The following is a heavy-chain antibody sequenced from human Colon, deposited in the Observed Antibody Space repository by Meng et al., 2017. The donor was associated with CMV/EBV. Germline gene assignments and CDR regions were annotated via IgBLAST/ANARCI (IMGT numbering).Heavy chain of an antibody. CDR1: GFSFRNFD. Sequence: GESLKISCAASGFSFRNFDMSWARQAPGKGLEWVATITGSGSRTHYADSVKGRFTIYRDNSKNTLYLQINSLRVEDTAIYYCDASDYWGQGTQVTVSS. V-gene: IGHV3-23*01. D-gene: IGHD6-6*01. CDR2: ITGSGSRT. CDR3: DASDY. J-gene: IGHJ4*02.